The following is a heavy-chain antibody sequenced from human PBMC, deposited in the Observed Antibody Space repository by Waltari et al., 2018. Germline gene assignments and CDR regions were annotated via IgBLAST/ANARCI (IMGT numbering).Heavy chain of an antibody. CDR3: ARGLTTRSYGMDV. V-gene: IGHV4-59*01. Sequence: QVQLQESGPGLVKPSETLSLTCTVSGVSISSYYWSWIRQPPGKGLEWIGYIYYSGSTNYNPALKSRVTISVDPSKNQFSLKLSSVTAADTAVYYCARGLTTRSYGMDVWGQGTTVTVSS. CDR2: IYYSGST. J-gene: IGHJ6*02. CDR1: GVSISSYY. D-gene: IGHD4-17*01.